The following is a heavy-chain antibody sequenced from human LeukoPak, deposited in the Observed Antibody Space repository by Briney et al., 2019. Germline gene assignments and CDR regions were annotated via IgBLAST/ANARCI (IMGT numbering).Heavy chain of an antibody. Sequence: PSGTPALTRPGPGVSLKNSSYYRGWIRQPPGEGLGWIWKIYYCGNTYYNPSLKSRVTISVDTSKNQFSLKLSSVTAADTAVYYCARDSTEYYYDSSGYDAFDIWGQGTMVTVSS. CDR2: IYYCGNT. J-gene: IGHJ3*02. D-gene: IGHD3-22*01. V-gene: IGHV4-39*01. CDR3: ARDSTEYYYDSSGYDAFDI. CDR1: GVSLKNSSYY.